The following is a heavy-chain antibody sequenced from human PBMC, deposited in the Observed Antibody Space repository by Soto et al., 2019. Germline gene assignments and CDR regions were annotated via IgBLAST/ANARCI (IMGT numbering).Heavy chain of an antibody. D-gene: IGHD6-19*01. CDR3: ARDQWMVPRGGYE. CDR2: ISGYNGDT. CDR1: GYKFTSYG. Sequence: QIHLVQSGPEVKKPGASVKVSCKASGYKFTSYGITWVRQAPGQGLEWMGWISGYNGDTKFGQKVQGRVTLTTDTSTSTAYMELRSLRSDDTAVYYCARDQWMVPRGGYEWGQGTLVTVSS. J-gene: IGHJ4*02. V-gene: IGHV1-18*01.